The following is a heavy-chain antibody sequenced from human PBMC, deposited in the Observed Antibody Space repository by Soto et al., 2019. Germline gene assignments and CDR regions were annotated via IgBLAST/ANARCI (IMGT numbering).Heavy chain of an antibody. V-gene: IGHV4-59*08. Sequence: QVQLQESGPGLVKPSETLSLTCTVSGGSISSYYWSWIRQPPGKGLEWIGYIYYSGSTNYNPSLKSRVTISVDTSKNQFSLKLSSVTAADTAVYYCARLLVVAVAGGDAFDIWGQGTMVTVSS. CDR2: IYYSGST. CDR3: ARLLVVAVAGGDAFDI. CDR1: GGSISSYY. D-gene: IGHD6-19*01. J-gene: IGHJ3*02.